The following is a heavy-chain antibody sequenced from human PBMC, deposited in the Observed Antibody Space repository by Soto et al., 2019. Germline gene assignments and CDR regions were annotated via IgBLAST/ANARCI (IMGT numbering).Heavy chain of an antibody. D-gene: IGHD2-15*01. CDR2: IIPILGIA. J-gene: IGHJ4*02. CDR1: GGTFSSYT. V-gene: IGHV1-69*04. CDR3: AREYCTGGNCYDY. Sequence: SVKVSWQASGGTFSSYTISWVRQTPGQGLEWMGKIIPILGIANHAQKFQGRVTISAGQSTSTAYMDLSSLSAEHTAVYYCAREYCTGGNCYDYWGQGTLVTVSS.